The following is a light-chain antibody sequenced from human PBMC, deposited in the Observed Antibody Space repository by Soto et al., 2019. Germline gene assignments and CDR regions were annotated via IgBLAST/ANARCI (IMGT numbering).Light chain of an antibody. CDR1: QTVLYSSNNKNY. V-gene: IGKV4-1*01. CDR3: QQYYSSPWT. Sequence: DIVMTQSPDSLAVSLGERATINCKSSQTVLYSSNNKNYLAWYQQKPGQPPKLLIYWASTRESGVPDRFSGSGSGTYFTLTISSLQAEDVAVYYCQQYYSSPWTVGHGTKVEIK. CDR2: WAS. J-gene: IGKJ1*01.